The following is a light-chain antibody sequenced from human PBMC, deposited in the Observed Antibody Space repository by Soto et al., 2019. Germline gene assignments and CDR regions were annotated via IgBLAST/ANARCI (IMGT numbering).Light chain of an antibody. CDR1: TSNIGSNT. V-gene: IGLV1-44*01. CDR2: SNN. J-gene: IGLJ1*01. Sequence: QSLLTQPPSSSGTPGQRVTISCSGSTSNIGSNTVNWYQQLPVTAPKLLIYSNNQRPSGVPDRFSGSKSGTSASLAISGLQSEDEADYYCAAWDDSLSGYVFGTGTKVNVL. CDR3: AAWDDSLSGYV.